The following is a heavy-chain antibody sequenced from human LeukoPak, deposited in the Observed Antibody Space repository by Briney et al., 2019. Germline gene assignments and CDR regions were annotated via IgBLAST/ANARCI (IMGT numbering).Heavy chain of an antibody. J-gene: IGHJ4*02. CDR1: GFGFSDSY. V-gene: IGHV3-11*01. CDR2: ISGSGSTI. CDR3: ARDLVVVTDYYFDY. Sequence: GGSLRLSCVVSGFGFSDSYMTWIRQTPGKGLEWLAYISGSGSTIYYADSVKGRFTISRDNAKNSLYLQMNSLRAEDTAVYYCARDLVVVTDYYFDYWGQGTLVTVSS. D-gene: IGHD2-21*02.